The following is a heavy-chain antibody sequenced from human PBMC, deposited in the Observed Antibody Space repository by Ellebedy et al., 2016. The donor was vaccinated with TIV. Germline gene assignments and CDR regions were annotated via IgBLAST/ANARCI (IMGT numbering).Heavy chain of an antibody. D-gene: IGHD1-26*01. CDR3: ARLVGANNYYYGMDV. J-gene: IGHJ6*02. V-gene: IGHV5-51*01. CDR2: IYPGDSDT. Sequence: ASVKVSXXGSGYSFTSYWIGWVRQMPGKGLEWMGIIYPGDSDTRYSPSFQGQVTISADKSISTAYLQWSSLKASDTAMYYCARLVGANNYYYGMDVWGQGTTVTVSS. CDR1: GYSFTSYW.